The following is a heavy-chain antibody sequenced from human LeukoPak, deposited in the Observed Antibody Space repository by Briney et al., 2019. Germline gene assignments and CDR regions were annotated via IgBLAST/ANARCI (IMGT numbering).Heavy chain of an antibody. V-gene: IGHV3-30-3*01. D-gene: IGHD3-10*01. J-gene: IGHJ3*02. CDR1: GFTFSSYA. CDR2: ISYDGSNK. Sequence: GGSPRLSCAASGFTFSSYAMHWVRQAPGKGLEWVAVISYDGSNKYYADSVKGRFTISRDNSKNTLYLQMNSLRAEDTAVYYCARGISGSRGAGDAFDIWGQGTMVTVSS. CDR3: ARGISGSRGAGDAFDI.